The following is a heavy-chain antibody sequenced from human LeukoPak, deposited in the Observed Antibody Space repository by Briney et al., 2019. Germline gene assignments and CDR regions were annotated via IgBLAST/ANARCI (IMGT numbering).Heavy chain of an antibody. CDR3: AYRRLGNSHWYVEFDY. CDR2: IYWNDDS. V-gene: IGHV2-5*01. D-gene: IGHD6-13*01. J-gene: IGHJ4*02. Sequence: ESGPTLVKPTQTLTLTCTLSGVSLTTNGVGVGWIRQPPGKALEWLALIYWNDDSHFSPSLKTRLTITKDTSRNHVVLTMTNMDPVDTGTYYCAYRRLGNSHWYVEFDYWGQGILVPVAS. CDR1: GVSLTTNGVG.